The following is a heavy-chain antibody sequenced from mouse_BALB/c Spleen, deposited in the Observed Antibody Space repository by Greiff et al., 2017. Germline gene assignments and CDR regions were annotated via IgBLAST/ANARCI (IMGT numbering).Heavy chain of an antibody. CDR3: ARAGGEGAMDY. CDR1: GFSLTSYG. J-gene: IGHJ4*01. V-gene: IGHV2-2*02. Sequence: VKVEESGPGLVQPSQSLSITCTVSGFSLTSYGVHWVRQSPGKGLEWLGVIWSGGSTDYNAAFISRLSISKDNSKSQVFFKMNSLQANDTAIYYCARAGGEGAMDYWGQGTSVTVSS. CDR2: IWSGGST.